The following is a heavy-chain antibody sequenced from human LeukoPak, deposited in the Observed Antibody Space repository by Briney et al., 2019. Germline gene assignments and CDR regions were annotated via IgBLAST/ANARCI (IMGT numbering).Heavy chain of an antibody. CDR1: GGSISSYY. CDR3: ARDIRHYDYVWGSYRSLYHFDY. J-gene: IGHJ4*02. CDR2: IYTSGST. Sequence: SETLSLTCTVSGGSISSYYWSWIRQPAGKGLEWIGRIYTSGSTNYNPSLKSRVTMSVDTSKNQFSLKLSSVTAADTAVYYCARDIRHYDYVWGSYRSLYHFDYWGQGTLVTVSS. V-gene: IGHV4-4*07. D-gene: IGHD3-16*02.